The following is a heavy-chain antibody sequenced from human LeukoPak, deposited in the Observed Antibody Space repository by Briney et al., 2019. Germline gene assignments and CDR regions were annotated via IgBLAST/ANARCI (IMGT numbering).Heavy chain of an antibody. CDR1: GGSISGSSFY. CDR2: IYYTGST. CDR3: GRRSRSTWNYRRGDY. J-gene: IGHJ4*02. Sequence: SETLSLTCTVSGGSISGSSFYWSWIRQPPGKGLEWIGYIYYTGSTYYNPSLESRVTISFDTSKNQFSLKLTSVTAADTAVYYCGRRSRSTWNYRRGDYWGQGTLVTVSS. D-gene: IGHD1-7*01. V-gene: IGHV4-39*01.